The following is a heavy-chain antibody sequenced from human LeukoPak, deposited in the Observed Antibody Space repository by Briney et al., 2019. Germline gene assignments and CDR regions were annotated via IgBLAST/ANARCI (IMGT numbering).Heavy chain of an antibody. J-gene: IGHJ4*02. Sequence: ASVKVSCKASGYTFTDYYLHWVRQAPGHGLEWMGWIKPDGGDTNYAQRLQGRVTMTRDTSISTAHMELTNLSSDDTAVYYCARGITIYGVMIIYFDSWGQGTLVTVSS. CDR3: ARGITIYGVMIIYFDS. CDR2: IKPDGGDT. V-gene: IGHV1-2*02. D-gene: IGHD3-3*01. CDR1: GYTFTDYY.